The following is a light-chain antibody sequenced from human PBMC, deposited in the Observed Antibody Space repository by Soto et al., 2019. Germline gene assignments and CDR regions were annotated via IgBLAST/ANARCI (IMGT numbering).Light chain of an antibody. CDR3: QQYDSFLYT. J-gene: IGKJ2*01. Sequence: DIQMTQSPSTVSASVGDRVTITCRASQSISIWLAWYQQKPGKAPNLLIYKASTLESGVPSRFSGSGSGTDFTLTISSLQPDDFATYYCQQYDSFLYTFGQGTKLEIK. CDR1: QSISIW. CDR2: KAS. V-gene: IGKV1-5*03.